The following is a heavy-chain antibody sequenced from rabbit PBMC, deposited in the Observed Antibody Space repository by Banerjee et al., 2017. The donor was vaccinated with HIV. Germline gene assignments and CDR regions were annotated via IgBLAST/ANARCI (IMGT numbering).Heavy chain of an antibody. D-gene: IGHD7-1*01. CDR1: GFSFSSYYY. J-gene: IGHJ6*01. CDR2: IDTNTGKT. CDR3: ARDLAAVTGWNFGL. Sequence: QEQLVESGGGLVQPEGSLTVTCKASGFSFSSYYYMYWVRQAPGKGLEWIGFIDTNTGKTFYASWAKGRFTISKTSPTTVTLQMTSLTVADTATYFCARDLAAVTGWNFGLWGPGTLVTVS. V-gene: IGHV1S45*01.